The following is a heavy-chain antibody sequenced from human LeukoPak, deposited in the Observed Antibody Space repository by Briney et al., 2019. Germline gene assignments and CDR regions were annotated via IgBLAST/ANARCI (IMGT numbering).Heavy chain of an antibody. Sequence: ASVKVSCKASGYTFTSYGISWGRQAPGQGLEWMGWISAYNGNTNYAQKLQGRVTMTTDTSTSTAYMELRSLRSDDTAVYYCARDGDSSGYYPSDYWGQGTLVTVSS. CDR2: ISAYNGNT. CDR1: GYTFTSYG. J-gene: IGHJ4*02. D-gene: IGHD3-22*01. CDR3: ARDGDSSGYYPSDY. V-gene: IGHV1-18*01.